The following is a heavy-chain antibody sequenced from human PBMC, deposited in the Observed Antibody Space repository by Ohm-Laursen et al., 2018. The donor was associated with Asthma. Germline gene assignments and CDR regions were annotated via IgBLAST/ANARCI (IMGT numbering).Heavy chain of an antibody. V-gene: IGHV4-39*01. D-gene: IGHD2-15*01. CDR2: IFNSGQT. CDR1: GAYIISSDYY. J-gene: IGHJ4*02. Sequence: PSETLSLTCAVSGAYIISSDYYWGWVRQPPGKGLEWIGSIFNSGQTYYNPSLKSRVAISVDTSLNLFSLKLTSVTAADTAVYYCTRQMGVVGRDLGYWGQGTLVTVSS. CDR3: TRQMGVVGRDLGY.